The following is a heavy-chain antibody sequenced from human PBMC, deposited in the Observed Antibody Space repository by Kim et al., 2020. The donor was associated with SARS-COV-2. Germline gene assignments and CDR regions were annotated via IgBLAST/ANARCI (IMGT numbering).Heavy chain of an antibody. Sequence: SETLSLTCTVSGGSISSGSYYWSWIRQPAGKGLEWIGRIYTSGSTNYNPSLKSRVTISVDTSKNQFSLKLSSVTAADTAVYYCARDFHYYGSGSYYNPNYYYYGMDVWGQGTTVTVSS. D-gene: IGHD3-10*01. CDR2: IYTSGST. CDR3: ARDFHYYGSGSYYNPNYYYYGMDV. V-gene: IGHV4-61*02. J-gene: IGHJ6*02. CDR1: GGSISSGSYY.